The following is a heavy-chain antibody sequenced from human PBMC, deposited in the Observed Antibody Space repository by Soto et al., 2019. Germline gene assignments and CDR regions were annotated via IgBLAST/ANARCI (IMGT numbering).Heavy chain of an antibody. CDR2: IIPISDTT. V-gene: IGHV1-69*01. Sequence: QVQLVQSGAEVKKPGSSVKVSCKASGGTFSSYAISWVRPAPGHGLEWMGGIIPISDTTNNAHKFQGRITIPADEPTCTADMELSSLRSEVTAVYYWARSHGSGTSLAIYYYGSYGMEVWGQGTRVCVYS. CDR3: ARSHGSGTSLAIYYYGSYGMEV. J-gene: IGHJ6*02. D-gene: IGHD2-2*01. CDR1: GGTFSSYA.